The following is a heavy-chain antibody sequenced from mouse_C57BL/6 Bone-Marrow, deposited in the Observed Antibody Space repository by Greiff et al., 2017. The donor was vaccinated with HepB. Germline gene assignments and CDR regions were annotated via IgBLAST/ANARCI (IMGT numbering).Heavy chain of an antibody. J-gene: IGHJ4*01. Sequence: QVQLQQPGAELVMPGASVKLSCKASGYTFTSYCMHWVKQRPGQGLEWIGEIDPSASYTNYNQKFKGKSTLTVDKSSSTAYMQLSSLTSEDSAVSYCAREGIYYYGSTVYYYAMDYCGQGTSVTVSS. D-gene: IGHD1-1*01. CDR1: GYTFTSYC. CDR3: AREGIYYYGSTVYYYAMDY. CDR2: IDPSASYT. V-gene: IGHV1-69*01.